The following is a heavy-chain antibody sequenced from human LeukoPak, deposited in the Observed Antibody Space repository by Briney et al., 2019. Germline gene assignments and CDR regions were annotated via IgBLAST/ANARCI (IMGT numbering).Heavy chain of an antibody. CDR3: ARVRSTLDS. Sequence: SETLSLTCTVSGDSISSSYWSWIRQPAGKGLEYIGRIYISGSTNYSPSLKSRVTISLDNSKNLFTLKMISVTAADTAMYYCARVRSTLDSWGHGTLVTVSS. J-gene: IGHJ5*01. CDR1: GDSISSSY. V-gene: IGHV4-4*07. CDR2: IYISGST.